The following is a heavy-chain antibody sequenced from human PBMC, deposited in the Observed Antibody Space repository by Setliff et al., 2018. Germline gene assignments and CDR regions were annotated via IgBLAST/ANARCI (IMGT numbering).Heavy chain of an antibody. Sequence: SETLSLTCTVSGGSISSSNYYWGWIRQPPGKGLEWIGSIYHRGSTYYNPSLKSRVTISVDTSNNHCSLKLSSVTAADTAVYFCARRPYQHYDSSGYSVNYYMDVWGKGTTGTGSS. D-gene: IGHD3-22*01. CDR1: GGSISSSNYY. CDR2: IYHRGST. CDR3: ARRPYQHYDSSGYSVNYYMDV. J-gene: IGHJ6*03. V-gene: IGHV4-39*02.